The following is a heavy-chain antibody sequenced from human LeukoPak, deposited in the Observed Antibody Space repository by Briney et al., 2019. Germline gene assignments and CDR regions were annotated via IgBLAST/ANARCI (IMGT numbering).Heavy chain of an antibody. J-gene: IGHJ6*03. Sequence: PSETLSLTCTVSGGYIGSYYWSWIRQPAGEGLEWIGRIYTSENTDYNPSLKSRVTMSVDMSTSQFSLTLTSVTAADTAVYYSAREGDYGDYSKSFYYMDVWGKGTTATVSS. CDR1: GGYIGSYY. CDR3: AREGDYGDYSKSFYYMDV. CDR2: IYTSENT. V-gene: IGHV4-4*07. D-gene: IGHD4-17*01.